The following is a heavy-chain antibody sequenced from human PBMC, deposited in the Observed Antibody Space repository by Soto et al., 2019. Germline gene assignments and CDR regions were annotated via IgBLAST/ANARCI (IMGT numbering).Heavy chain of an antibody. CDR1: GGSINSGDYY. J-gene: IGHJ6*02. Sequence: PSETLSLTCTVSGGSINSGDYYWTGIRQPPGKGLEWIGYIYYSGSTYYSPSLKSRVTISVDTSKNQFSLKLSSVTAADTAVYYCARVRNYDFWRGSMDVWGQGTTVTVSS. CDR2: IYYSGST. D-gene: IGHD3-3*01. CDR3: ARVRNYDFWRGSMDV. V-gene: IGHV4-30-4*01.